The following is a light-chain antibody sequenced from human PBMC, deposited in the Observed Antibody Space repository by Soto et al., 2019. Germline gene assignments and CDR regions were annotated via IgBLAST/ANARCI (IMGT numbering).Light chain of an antibody. CDR1: SSDVGGYNY. V-gene: IGLV2-14*03. J-gene: IGLJ1*01. Sequence: ALTQPASVSGSPGQSITISCTGTSSDVGGYNYVSWYQQHPAKAPKVMIYDVSNRPSGVSNRFSGSKSGNTASLTISGLQAEDEADYYCYSYTSSSTYVFGTVTKVTVL. CDR3: YSYTSSSTYV. CDR2: DVS.